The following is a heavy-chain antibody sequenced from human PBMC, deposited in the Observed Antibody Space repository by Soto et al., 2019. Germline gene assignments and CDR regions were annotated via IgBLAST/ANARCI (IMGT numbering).Heavy chain of an antibody. CDR1: GLTVRGKKY. J-gene: IGHJ3*02. CDR3: ASWLEREHAYDI. D-gene: IGHD1-1*01. CDR2: LYDVDGT. Sequence: DVQLVASGGGLIQPGGSLRLSCGALGLTVRGKKYITWVRQAPGKGLEWVSALYDVDGTYYADSAKGRFTISRDNSNNIIYLQMNSLGPDDTAVYYCASWLEREHAYDIWGLGTMVTVSS. V-gene: IGHV3-53*01.